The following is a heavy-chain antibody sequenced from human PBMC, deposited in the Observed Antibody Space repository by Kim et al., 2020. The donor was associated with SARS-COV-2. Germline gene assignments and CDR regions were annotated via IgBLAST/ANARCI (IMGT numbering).Heavy chain of an antibody. J-gene: IGHJ2*01. CDR1: GFTFSSFA. CDR3: SKNGIPARGEWYFDL. Sequence: GGPLRLSCAASGFTFSSFAMTWVRQAPGKGLEWVSILSDSGGDTFYADSVKGRFTISRDNSKNTLYLQMNSLRAEDTAVYYCSKNGIPARGEWYFDLCGRSHLVTVSS. CDR2: LSDSGGDT. V-gene: IGHV3-23*01. D-gene: IGHD6-25*01.